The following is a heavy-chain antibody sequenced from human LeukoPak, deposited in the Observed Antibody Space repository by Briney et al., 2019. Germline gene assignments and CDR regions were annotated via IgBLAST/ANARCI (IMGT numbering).Heavy chain of an antibody. V-gene: IGHV4-59*08. CDR2: IYYSGST. Sequence: PSETLSLTRTVSGGSISSYYWSWIRQPPGKGLEWIGYIYYSGSTNYNPSLKSRVTISVDTSKNQLSLKLSSVTAADTAVYYCARQGGLYSNYPYYYYYMDVWGKGTTVTVSS. CDR3: ARQGGLYSNYPYYYYYMDV. D-gene: IGHD4-11*01. CDR1: GGSISSYY. J-gene: IGHJ6*03.